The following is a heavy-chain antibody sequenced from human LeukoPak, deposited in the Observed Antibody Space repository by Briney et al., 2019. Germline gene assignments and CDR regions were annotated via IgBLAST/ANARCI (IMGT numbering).Heavy chain of an antibody. Sequence: SETLSLTCTVSGGSISSSSCYWGWIRQPPGKGLEWIGSIYYSGSTYYNPSLKSRVTISVDTSKNQFSLKLSSVTAAGTAVYYCAREGGGKDENDPWGQGTLVTVSS. CDR2: IYYSGST. V-gene: IGHV4-39*07. D-gene: IGHD1-1*01. CDR1: GGSISSSSCY. J-gene: IGHJ5*02. CDR3: AREGGGKDENDP.